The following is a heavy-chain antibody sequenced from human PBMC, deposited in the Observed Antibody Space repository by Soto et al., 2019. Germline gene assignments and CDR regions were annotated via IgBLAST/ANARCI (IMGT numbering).Heavy chain of an antibody. Sequence: SETLSLTCAVSGGSISSGGYSWSWIRQPPGKGLEWIGYIYHSGSTYYNPSLKSRVTISVDRSKNQFSLKLSSVTAADTAVYYCARQGFGATHGLVDVWGQGTTVTV. J-gene: IGHJ6*02. CDR3: ARQGFGATHGLVDV. CDR1: GGSISSGGYS. CDR2: IYHSGST. D-gene: IGHD3-10*01. V-gene: IGHV4-30-2*01.